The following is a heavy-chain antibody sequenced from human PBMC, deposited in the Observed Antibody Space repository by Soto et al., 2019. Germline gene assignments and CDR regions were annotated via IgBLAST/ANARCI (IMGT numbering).Heavy chain of an antibody. CDR1: GFTLSSYA. V-gene: IGHV3-23*01. D-gene: IGHD2-2*01. CDR2: ISGSGGST. J-gene: IGHJ4*02. CDR3: ARAITYCSSTSCYVRGYYFDY. Sequence: PGGSLRLSCAASGFTLSSYAMSWVRQAPGKGLEWVSAISGSGGSTYYADSVKGRSTISRDNSKNTLYLQMNSLRAEDTAVYYCARAITYCSSTSCYVRGYYFDYWGQGTLVTVSS.